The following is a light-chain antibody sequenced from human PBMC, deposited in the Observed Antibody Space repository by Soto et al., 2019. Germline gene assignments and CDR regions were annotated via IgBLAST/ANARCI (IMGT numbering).Light chain of an antibody. CDR2: GAS. V-gene: IGKV3-20*01. CDR3: QQYGSSSPTT. J-gene: IGKJ5*01. Sequence: EIVLTQSPGTLSLSPGEGATLSCRASQSVGSNYLAWYQQRPGQAPRLLIYGASSRATGIPDRFSGGGSGTDFTLTISRLEPEDFAVYYCQQYGSSSPTTFGQGTRLEIE. CDR1: QSVGSNY.